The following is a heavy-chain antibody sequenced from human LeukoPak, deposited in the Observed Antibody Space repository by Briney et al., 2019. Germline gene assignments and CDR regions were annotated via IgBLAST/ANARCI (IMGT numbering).Heavy chain of an antibody. CDR3: AGLRVVSSAWFYLDY. CDR2: IYYSGTT. J-gene: IGHJ4*02. V-gene: IGHV4-39*01. Sequence: PSETLSLTCTVSGGSISSSSYYWGWIRQPPGKGLEWIGSIYYSGTTYYNPSLKSRVIISVDTSKNQFSLKSSSVTAADTAVYYCAGLRVVSSAWFYLDYWGQGILVTVSS. D-gene: IGHD6-19*01. CDR1: GGSISSSSYY.